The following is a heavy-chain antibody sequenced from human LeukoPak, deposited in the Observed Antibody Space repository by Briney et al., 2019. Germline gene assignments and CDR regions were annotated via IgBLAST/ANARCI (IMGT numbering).Heavy chain of an antibody. V-gene: IGHV3-9*01. CDR3: AKGGASFYYYGMDV. CDR1: GFTFDDYA. J-gene: IGHJ6*02. D-gene: IGHD3-16*02. CDR2: VSWNSGSI. Sequence: GGSLRLSCEASGFTFDDYAMHWVRQAPGKGLEWVSGVSWNSGSIAYADSVKGRFTISRDNAKNSLYLQMNSLSSEDSALYYCAKGGASFYYYGMDVWGQGTTVTVSS.